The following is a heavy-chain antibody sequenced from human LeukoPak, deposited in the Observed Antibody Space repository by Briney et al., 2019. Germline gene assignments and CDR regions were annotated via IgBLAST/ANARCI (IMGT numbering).Heavy chain of an antibody. CDR2: IYSDGSAT. V-gene: IGHV3-74*03. CDR3: ARGYSSSCVDY. Sequence: GGSLRLSCAASGFTFNTAWMHWVRQAPGKGLVWVSRIYSDGSATTYAEFVKGRFTISRDNAKNSLYLQMNSLRAEDTAVYYCARGYSSSCVDYWGQGTLVTVSS. CDR1: GFTFNTAW. J-gene: IGHJ4*02. D-gene: IGHD6-13*01.